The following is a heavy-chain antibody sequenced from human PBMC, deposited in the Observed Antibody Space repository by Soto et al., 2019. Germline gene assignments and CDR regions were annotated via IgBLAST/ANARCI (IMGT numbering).Heavy chain of an antibody. V-gene: IGHV3-30*18. CDR3: AKDVITFGGVIVDLSFDY. D-gene: IGHD3-16*02. CDR1: GFTFSSYG. Sequence: QVQLVESGGGVVQPGRSLRLSCAASGFTFSSYGMHWVRQAPGKGLEWVAVISYDGSNKYYADSVKGRFTISRDNSKNTLYLQMNSLRAEDTAVYYCAKDVITFGGVIVDLSFDYWGQGTLVTVSS. CDR2: ISYDGSNK. J-gene: IGHJ4*02.